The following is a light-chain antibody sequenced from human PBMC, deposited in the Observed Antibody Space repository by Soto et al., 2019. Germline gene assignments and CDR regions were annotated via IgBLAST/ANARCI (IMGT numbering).Light chain of an antibody. CDR2: AAS. V-gene: IGKV1-39*01. CDR3: QQSFNTPQT. Sequence: DIQMTQSPSSLSASVGDSVTISCRASQTISSRLSWYQQEPGKAPRLLIYAASRLQSGVPSRFSGSGSGTDYTLTISSLQPEDFATYYCQQSFNTPQTFGQGTKVDI. J-gene: IGKJ1*01. CDR1: QTISSR.